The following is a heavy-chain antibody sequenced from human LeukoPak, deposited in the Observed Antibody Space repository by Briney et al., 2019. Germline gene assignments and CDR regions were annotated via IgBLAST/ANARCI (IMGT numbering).Heavy chain of an antibody. D-gene: IGHD6-19*01. V-gene: IGHV3-21*01. CDR2: ITSGSSYI. CDR1: GFTFSSYN. J-gene: IGHJ4*02. Sequence: PGGSLRLSCAASGFTFSSYNMNWVRQAPGQGLEWVSSITSGSSYIYYADSVKGRFTISRDNSKNTLFLQMNSLRGEDTAMYYCARVQGGGYRTADYWGQGTLVTVSS. CDR3: ARVQGGGYRTADY.